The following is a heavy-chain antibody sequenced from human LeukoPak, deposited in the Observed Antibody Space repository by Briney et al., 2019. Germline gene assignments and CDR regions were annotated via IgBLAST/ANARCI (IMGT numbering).Heavy chain of an antibody. CDR2: INPNSGGT. D-gene: IGHD6-19*01. Sequence: GASVKVSCKASAYTFTGYYLHWVRQAPGQGLEWMGWINPNSGGTNYVQKFQGRVTMTRDTSISTAYMELSRLTSDDTAIYYCARPRGRGWHYFDYWGQGTLVTVSS. V-gene: IGHV1-2*02. J-gene: IGHJ4*02. CDR3: ARPRGRGWHYFDY. CDR1: AYTFTGYY.